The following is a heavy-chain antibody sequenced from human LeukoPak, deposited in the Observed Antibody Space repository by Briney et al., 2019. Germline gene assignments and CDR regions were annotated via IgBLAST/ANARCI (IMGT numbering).Heavy chain of an antibody. CDR1: GGSISSYY. V-gene: IGHV4-59*01. CDR3: ARAGGFNSPFAY. Sequence: SSETLSLTCTVSGGSISSYYWSWIRQPPGKGLEWIGYIYHSGSTNYNPSLKSRVSISVDTSKNQFSLKLNSVTAADTAVYHCARAGGFNSPFAYWGRGTLVTVSS. D-gene: IGHD5-24*01. CDR2: IYHSGST. J-gene: IGHJ4*02.